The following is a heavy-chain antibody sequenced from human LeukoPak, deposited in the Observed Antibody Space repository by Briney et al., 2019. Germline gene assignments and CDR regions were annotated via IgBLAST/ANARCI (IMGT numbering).Heavy chain of an antibody. Sequence: PGGSLRLSCAASGFTVSSNYMSWVRQAPGKGLEWVSVIYSGGSTYYADSVKGRFTISRDNSKNTMYLQMNSLRAEDTAVYYCAKAIKGSGKGYYFDYWGQGTLVTVSS. CDR1: GFTVSSNY. CDR2: IYSGGST. D-gene: IGHD3-10*01. V-gene: IGHV3-53*01. CDR3: AKAIKGSGKGYYFDY. J-gene: IGHJ4*02.